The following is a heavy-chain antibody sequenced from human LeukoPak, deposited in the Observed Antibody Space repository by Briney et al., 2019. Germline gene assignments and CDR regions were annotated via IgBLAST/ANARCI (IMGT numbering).Heavy chain of an antibody. D-gene: IGHD6-13*01. Sequence: ASVKVSCKASGSTFTVSYTHWVRQAPGKGLEWMGRFDPEDGETIYAQKFQGRVTMTEDTSTNTAYMELSSLRSEDTAVYYCATQQLVRFVLRFQHWGQGTLVTVSS. CDR2: FDPEDGET. V-gene: IGHV1-24*01. CDR1: GSTFTVSY. J-gene: IGHJ1*01. CDR3: ATQQLVRFVLRFQH.